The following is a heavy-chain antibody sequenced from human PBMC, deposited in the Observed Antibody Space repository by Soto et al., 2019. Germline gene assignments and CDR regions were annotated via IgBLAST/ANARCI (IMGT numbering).Heavy chain of an antibody. CDR1: GGSISSGGYY. CDR3: ARDRIARHPSYYYYGLDV. J-gene: IGHJ6*02. CDR2: IYYSGST. V-gene: IGHV4-31*03. Sequence: TLSLTCSVSGGSISSGGYYWSWIRQHPGKGLEWIGYIYYSGSTYYNPSLKSRVTISVDTSKNQFSLKLSSVTAADTAVYYCARDRIARHPSYYYYGLDVCGQRTTVTVSS. D-gene: IGHD2-21*01.